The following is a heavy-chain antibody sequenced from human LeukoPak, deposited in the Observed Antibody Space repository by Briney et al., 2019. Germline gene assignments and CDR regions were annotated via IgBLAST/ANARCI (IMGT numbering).Heavy chain of an antibody. V-gene: IGHV3-21*01. J-gene: IGHJ4*02. CDR2: ISSSSSYI. CDR3: ARDRGWLQSPLDY. CDR1: GFTVSSYS. D-gene: IGHD5-24*01. Sequence: GGSLRLSCAASGFTVSSYSMNWVRQAPGKGLEWVSSISSSSSYIYYADSVKGRFTISRDNAKNSLYLQMNSLRAEDTAVYYCARDRGWLQSPLDYWGQGTLVTVSS.